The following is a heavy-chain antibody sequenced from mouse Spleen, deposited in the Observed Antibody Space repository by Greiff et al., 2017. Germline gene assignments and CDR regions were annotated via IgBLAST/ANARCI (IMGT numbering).Heavy chain of an antibody. CDR1: GYTFTSYW. J-gene: IGHJ3*01. Sequence: VQLQQSGAELAKPGASVKLSCKASGYTFTSYWMHWVKQRPGQGLEWIGYINPSSGYTKYNQKFKDKATLTADKSSSTAYMQLSSLTYEDSAVYYCARAPITTVVATDWFAYWGQGTLVTVSA. D-gene: IGHD1-1*01. CDR3: ARAPITTVVATDWFAY. V-gene: IGHV1-7*01. CDR2: INPSSGYT.